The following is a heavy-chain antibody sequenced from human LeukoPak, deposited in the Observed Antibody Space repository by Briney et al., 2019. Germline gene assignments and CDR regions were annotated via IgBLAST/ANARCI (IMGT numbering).Heavy chain of an antibody. V-gene: IGHV4-39*01. CDR1: GGSISSNSYC. D-gene: IGHD2-21*02. Sequence: PSETLSLTCTVSGGSISSNSYCWGWIRQPPGKGLEWIGSVYYSGTTYFNPSLKSRVTISVDTSKNQFSLKLSSVTAADTAVYYCAGLEVTDINAFDIWGRGTMVTVSS. J-gene: IGHJ3*02. CDR2: VYYSGTT. CDR3: AGLEVTDINAFDI.